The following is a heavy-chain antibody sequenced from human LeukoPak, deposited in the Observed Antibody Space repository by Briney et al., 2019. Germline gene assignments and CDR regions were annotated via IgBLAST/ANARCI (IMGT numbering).Heavy chain of an antibody. V-gene: IGHV3-11*01. Sequence: GGSLRLSCAVSGFTFSDQYMSWIRQAPGKGLEYLSYISGSGSDISYADSVKGRFTISRDNAKNSLYLQMNSLRAEDTAVYYCAKDRAYSFDYWGQGTLVTVSS. CDR2: ISGSGSDI. J-gene: IGHJ4*02. CDR3: AKDRAYSFDY. D-gene: IGHD2-21*01. CDR1: GFTFSDQY.